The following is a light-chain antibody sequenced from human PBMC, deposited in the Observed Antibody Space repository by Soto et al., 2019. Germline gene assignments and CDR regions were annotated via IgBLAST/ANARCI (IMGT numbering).Light chain of an antibody. CDR1: QGISSY. V-gene: IGKV1-9*01. J-gene: IGKJ2*01. CDR2: AAS. CDR3: QQLNSYPDT. Sequence: DIQLTQSPSFLSASVGDRVTITCRASQGISSYLAWYQQKPGEAPKLLIYAASTLQSGVPSRFSGSGSGTEFTLPISSLQPEDFATYSCQQLNSYPDTFGQGTKLEI.